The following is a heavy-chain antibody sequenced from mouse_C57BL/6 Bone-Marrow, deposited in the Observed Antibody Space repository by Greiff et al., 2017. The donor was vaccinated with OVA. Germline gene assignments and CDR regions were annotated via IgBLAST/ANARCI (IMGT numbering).Heavy chain of an antibody. CDR2: INPNNGGT. Sequence: VHVKQSGPELVKPGASVKMSCKASGYTFTDYNMHWVKQSHGKSLEWIGYINPNNGGTSYNQKFKGKATLTVNKSSSTAYMELRSLTSEDSAVYYCAREFPQGYWGQGTTLTVSS. CDR3: AREFPQGY. J-gene: IGHJ2*01. CDR1: GYTFTDYN. V-gene: IGHV1-22*01.